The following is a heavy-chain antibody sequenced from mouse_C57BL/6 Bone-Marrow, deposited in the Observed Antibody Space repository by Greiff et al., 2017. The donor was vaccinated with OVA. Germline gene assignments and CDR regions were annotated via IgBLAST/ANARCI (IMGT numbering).Heavy chain of an antibody. Sequence: QVQLQQPGAELVRPGTSVKLSCKASGYTFTNYWMHWVKQRPGQGLEWIGVIAPSDSYINYNQKFKGRATLTVDTSSSTAYMHLSSLTSEDSAVYYCAHSGSRLSLHYWGQGTSLSVSS. V-gene: IGHV1-59*01. D-gene: IGHD1-1*01. CDR3: AHSGSRLSLHY. J-gene: IGHJ2*02. CDR2: IAPSDSYI. CDR1: GYTFTNYW.